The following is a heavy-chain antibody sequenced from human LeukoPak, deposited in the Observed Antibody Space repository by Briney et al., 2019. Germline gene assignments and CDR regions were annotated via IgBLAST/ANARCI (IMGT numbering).Heavy chain of an antibody. CDR3: ARYSSGFSLEY. CDR1: GSTFSSYW. D-gene: IGHD3-22*01. J-gene: IGHJ4*02. CDR2: IKQDGSER. Sequence: PGGSLRLSCAASGSTFSSYWMSWVRQAPGKGLEWVANIKQDGSERYYVDSVRGQFTISRDNAKNSLYLQINSLRAEDTAVYYCARYSSGFSLEYWGQGTLVTVSS. V-gene: IGHV3-7*01.